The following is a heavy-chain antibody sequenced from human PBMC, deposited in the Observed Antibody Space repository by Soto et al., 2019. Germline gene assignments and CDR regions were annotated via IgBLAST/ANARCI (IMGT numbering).Heavy chain of an antibody. Sequence: LSLTFTVSGGSIHSGGYYWTWIRQHPGEGLEWIGYINYSGSTHYNAALESRVIISRDTSKNQLSPNLSSVTAADTPIYYCARNYYNRKVYGYWGQGTQVTVSA. D-gene: IGHD3-22*01. CDR1: GGSIHSGGYY. V-gene: IGHV4-31*03. CDR2: INYSGST. J-gene: IGHJ4*02. CDR3: ARNYYNRKVYGY.